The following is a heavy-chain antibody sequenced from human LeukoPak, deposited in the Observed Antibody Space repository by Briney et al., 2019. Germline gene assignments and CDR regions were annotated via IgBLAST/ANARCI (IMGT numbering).Heavy chain of an antibody. J-gene: IGHJ4*02. CDR3: ARVYGSYGEFDY. Sequence: GASVKVSCKASGYTFTGYYMHWVRQAPGQGLEWMGWINPNSGGTNYAQKFQGRVTMTRDTSISTAYMELSKLRSDDTAVYYCARVYGSYGEFDYWGQGTLVTVSS. V-gene: IGHV1-2*02. CDR1: GYTFTGYY. CDR2: INPNSGGT. D-gene: IGHD1-26*01.